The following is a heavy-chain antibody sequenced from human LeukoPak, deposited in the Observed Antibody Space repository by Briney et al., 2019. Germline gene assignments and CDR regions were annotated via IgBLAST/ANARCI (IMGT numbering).Heavy chain of an antibody. J-gene: IGHJ5*01. V-gene: IGHV4-59*08. CDR1: GGSISSYY. Sequence: SETLSLTCTVSGGSISSYYWSWVRQSPGEGLEWIGYIYYTGRTNYRPSHKSRDTVTLDTSKNHLSLKLTSVTAADTAVYYCASGVAYSSAWSPLFDSWGEGTLVTVSS. CDR2: IYYTGRT. D-gene: IGHD6-19*01. CDR3: ASGVAYSSAWSPLFDS.